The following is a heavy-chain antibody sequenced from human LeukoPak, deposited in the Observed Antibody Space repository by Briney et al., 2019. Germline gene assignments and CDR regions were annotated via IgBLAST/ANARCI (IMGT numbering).Heavy chain of an antibody. V-gene: IGHV3-33*01. J-gene: IGHJ4*02. D-gene: IGHD1-7*01. CDR3: ARNPTATGTTGLYPTY. CDR2: IWYDGSNK. CDR1: GFTFSSYG. Sequence: PGRSLRLSYAASGFTFSSYGMHWVRQAPGKGLEWVAVIWYDGSNKYYADSVKGRFTISRDNSRSTLYLQMDSLRAEDTAVYYCARNPTATGTTGLYPTYWGQGTLVTVSS.